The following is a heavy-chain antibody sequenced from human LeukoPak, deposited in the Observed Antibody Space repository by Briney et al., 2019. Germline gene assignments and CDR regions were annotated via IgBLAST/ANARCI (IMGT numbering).Heavy chain of an antibody. V-gene: IGHV3-23*01. J-gene: IGHJ4*02. CDR2: ISGGSSGT. CDR1: GFIFSIYV. CDR3: VKDEWYVRSSYFDF. D-gene: IGHD3-3*01. Sequence: GGSLRLSCAASGFIFSIYVMSWVRQAPGKGLEWVSAISGGSSGTHYADSVRGRFTISRENSKNTLYLQMNSLRAEDTAVYYCVKDEWYVRSSYFDFWGRGPLATVSS.